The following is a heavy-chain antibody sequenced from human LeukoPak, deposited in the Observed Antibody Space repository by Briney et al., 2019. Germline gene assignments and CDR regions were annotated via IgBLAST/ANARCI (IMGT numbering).Heavy chain of an antibody. D-gene: IGHD3-22*01. V-gene: IGHV3-74*01. CDR3: TRDHSDSSDYYYSGDAFDI. CDR2: INSDGSST. Sequence: AGGSLRLSCAASGFTFSSYWMHWVRQAPGKGLVWVSRINSDGSSTSYADSVKGRFTISRDNAKNTLYLQMNSLRAEDTAVYYCTRDHSDSSDYYYSGDAFDIWGQGTMVTVSS. CDR1: GFTFSSYW. J-gene: IGHJ3*02.